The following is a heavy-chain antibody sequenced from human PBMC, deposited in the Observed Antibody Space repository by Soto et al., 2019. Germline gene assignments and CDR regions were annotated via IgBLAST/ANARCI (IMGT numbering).Heavy chain of an antibody. D-gene: IGHD6-13*01. CDR3: VRSSGSWYSWFDP. Sequence: GASVKVSCKASGGTFSSYAISWVRQAPGQGLEWMGGIIPIFGTANYAQKFQGRVTITADESTSTAYMELSSLRSEDTAVYYCVRSSGSWYSWFDPWGQGALVTVSS. CDR1: GGTFSSYA. CDR2: IIPIFGTA. J-gene: IGHJ5*02. V-gene: IGHV1-69*13.